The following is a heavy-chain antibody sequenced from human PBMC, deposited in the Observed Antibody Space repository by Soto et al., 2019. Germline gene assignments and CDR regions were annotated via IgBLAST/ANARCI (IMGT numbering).Heavy chain of an antibody. Sequence: ASVKVSCKGSGDRFTDYSLQWVRQAPGDSLAWIGSINPAIGKTNYSQNFQGTVTITRDTSPSTAYMELSSLTSEDTALYYCACDLWLWESFRYYLDYSAQGTLVPVYS. J-gene: IGHJ4*01. V-gene: IGHV1-3*01. CDR1: GDRFTDYS. CDR2: INPAIGKT. D-gene: IGHD3-10*01. CDR3: ACDLWLWESFRYYLDY.